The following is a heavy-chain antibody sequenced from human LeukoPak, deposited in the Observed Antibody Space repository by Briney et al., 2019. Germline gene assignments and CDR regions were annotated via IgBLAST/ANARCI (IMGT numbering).Heavy chain of an antibody. V-gene: IGHV1-69*04. CDR1: GGTFSSYA. J-gene: IGHJ5*02. Sequence: SVKVSCKASGGTFSSYAISWVRQAPGQGLEWMGRIIPILGIANYAQKFQGRVTITADKSTSTAYMELSSLRSEDTAVYYCARGYYYGSGSNWFDPWGQGTLVTVSS. D-gene: IGHD3-10*01. CDR3: ARGYYYGSGSNWFDP. CDR2: IIPILGIA.